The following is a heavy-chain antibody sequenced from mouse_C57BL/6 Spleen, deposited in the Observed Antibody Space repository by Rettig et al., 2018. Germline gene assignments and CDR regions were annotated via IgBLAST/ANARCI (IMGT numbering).Heavy chain of an antibody. V-gene: IGHV1-39*01. Sequence: ISCKASGYSFTDYNMNWVKQSNGKSLEWIGVINPNYGTTSYNQKFKGKATLTVDQSSSTAYMQLNSLTSEDSAVYYCARRIYYGSSWYFDVWGTGTTVTVSS. J-gene: IGHJ1*03. CDR1: GYSFTDYN. CDR3: ARRIYYGSSWYFDV. CDR2: INPNYGTT. D-gene: IGHD1-1*01.